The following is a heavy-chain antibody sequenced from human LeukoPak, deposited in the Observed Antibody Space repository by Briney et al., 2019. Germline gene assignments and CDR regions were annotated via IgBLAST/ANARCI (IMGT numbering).Heavy chain of an antibody. D-gene: IGHD3-22*01. V-gene: IGHV4-39*07. Sequence: SETLSLTCTVSGGSISSSSYYWGWIRQPPGKGLEWIGSIYYSGSTYYNPSLKSRVTISVDTSKNQFSLKLSSVTAADTAVYYCARGLDSHDTSAYYASVGHWGQGTLVTVSS. CDR2: IYYSGST. J-gene: IGHJ4*02. CDR3: ARGLDSHDTSAYYASVGH. CDR1: GGSISSSSYY.